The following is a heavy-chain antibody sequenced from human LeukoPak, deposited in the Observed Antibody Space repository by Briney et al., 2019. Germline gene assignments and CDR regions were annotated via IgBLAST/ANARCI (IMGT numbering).Heavy chain of an antibody. V-gene: IGHV1-2*02. CDR1: GYTFTGYY. D-gene: IGHD3-16*01. CDR2: INPNSGGT. Sequence: ASVKVSCKASGYTFTGYYIHWVRQAPVQGLEWLGWINPNSGGTNYPQKFQGRVTMTRDTPISTAYMELTSLRSDDTAIYYCARQGGFSLYYFDYWGQGTLVTVSS. CDR3: ARQGGFSLYYFDY. J-gene: IGHJ4*02.